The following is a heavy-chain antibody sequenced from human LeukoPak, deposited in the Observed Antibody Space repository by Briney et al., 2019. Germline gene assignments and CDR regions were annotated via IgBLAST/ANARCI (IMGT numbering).Heavy chain of an antibody. D-gene: IGHD2-15*01. Sequence: PSETLSLTCTVSGGSISSYYWSWIRQPAGKGLEWIGRIYTSGSTNYNPSLKSRVTMSVDTSKNQFSLKLSSVTAADTAVYYCARDLGGQHHYYYYMDVWGKGTTVTVSS. CDR3: ARDLGGQHHYYYYMDV. V-gene: IGHV4-4*07. CDR1: GGSISSYY. CDR2: IYTSGST. J-gene: IGHJ6*03.